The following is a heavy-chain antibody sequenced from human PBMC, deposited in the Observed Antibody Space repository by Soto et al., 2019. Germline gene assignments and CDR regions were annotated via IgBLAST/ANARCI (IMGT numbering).Heavy chain of an antibody. V-gene: IGHV1-18*01. CDR3: ARAPVYSTSPKNAFDI. CDR2: ISTYNGNP. Sequence: QVQLVQSGPEVKKPGASVKVACKASGYTCTSYGIRWVRHDPGQGLAWMGWISTYNGNPNYAQNLQGRVTMTTDTSTSTAYMEVRSLRSDDTAVFYCARAPVYSTSPKNAFDIWGQGTVVTVSS. D-gene: IGHD6-6*01. CDR1: GYTCTSYG. J-gene: IGHJ3*02.